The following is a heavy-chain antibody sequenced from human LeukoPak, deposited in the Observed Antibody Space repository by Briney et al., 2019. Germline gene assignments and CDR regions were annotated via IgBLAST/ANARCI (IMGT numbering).Heavy chain of an antibody. CDR3: ARVNYDILTSYYNGIDY. J-gene: IGHJ4*02. Sequence: SETLSLTCAVSGGSIRSGGYSWSWIRQPPGKGLEWIGYIYHSGSTYYNPSLKSRVTISVDRSKNQFSLKLSSVTAADTAVYYCARVNYDILTSYYNGIDYWGQGTLVTVSS. CDR1: GGSIRSGGYS. CDR2: IYHSGST. D-gene: IGHD3-9*01. V-gene: IGHV4-30-2*01.